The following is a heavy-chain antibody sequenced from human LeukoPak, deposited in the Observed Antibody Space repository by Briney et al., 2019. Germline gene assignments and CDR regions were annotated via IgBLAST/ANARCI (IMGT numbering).Heavy chain of an antibody. V-gene: IGHV3-48*03. Sequence: PGGSLRLSCAASGFTFSSYEMNWVRQAPGKGLEWVSYISSSGRTIYYADSVKGRFTISRDNAKNSLYLQMNGLRAEDTTVYYCARMMSSVTGLDYWGQGTLVTVSS. J-gene: IGHJ4*02. CDR1: GFTFSSYE. CDR2: ISSSGRTI. CDR3: ARMMSSVTGLDY. D-gene: IGHD4-17*01.